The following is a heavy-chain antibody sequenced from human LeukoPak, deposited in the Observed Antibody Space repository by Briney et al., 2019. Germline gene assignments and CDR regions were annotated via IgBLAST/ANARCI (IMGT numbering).Heavy chain of an antibody. J-gene: IGHJ4*02. CDR2: ISGSGGST. CDR3: AKSTTSGDYVWGSYRSLDY. CDR1: GFTFSSYV. V-gene: IGHV3-23*01. D-gene: IGHD3-16*02. Sequence: GGSLRLSCAASGFTFSSYVMSWVRQAPGKGLEWVSAISGSGGSTYYADSVKGRFTISRDNAKNTLYLQMNSLRAEDTAVYYCAKSTTSGDYVWGSYRSLDYWGQGTLVTVSS.